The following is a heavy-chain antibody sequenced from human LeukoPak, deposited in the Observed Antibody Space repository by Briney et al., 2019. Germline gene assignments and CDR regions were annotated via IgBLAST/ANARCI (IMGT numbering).Heavy chain of an antibody. V-gene: IGHV4-30-4*01. Sequence: SQTLSLTCTVSGGSISSGDYYWSWIRQPPGKGLEWIAYMYYSGSTYYNPSLKSRVTMSADTSKNQLSLKLSSVTAAETAVYYCARPYYYDSRIDPWGQGILVTVSS. CDR3: ARPYYYDSRIDP. CDR1: GGSISSGDYY. D-gene: IGHD3-22*01. CDR2: MYYSGST. J-gene: IGHJ5*02.